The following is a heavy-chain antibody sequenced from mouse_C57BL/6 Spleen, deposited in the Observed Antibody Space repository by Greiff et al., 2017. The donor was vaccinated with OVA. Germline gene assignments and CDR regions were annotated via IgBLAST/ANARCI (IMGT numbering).Heavy chain of an antibody. D-gene: IGHD1-1*01. CDR2: IHPNSGST. CDR3: ARGWSSFQDSFAY. J-gene: IGHJ3*01. V-gene: IGHV1-64*01. Sequence: QVQLQQPGAELVKPGASVKLSCKASGYTFTSYWMHWVKQRPGQGLEWIGMIHPNSGSTNYNEKFKSKATLTVDKSSSTAYKQLSSLTSDDSAVYYCARGWSSFQDSFAYWGQGTLVTVSA. CDR1: GYTFTSYW.